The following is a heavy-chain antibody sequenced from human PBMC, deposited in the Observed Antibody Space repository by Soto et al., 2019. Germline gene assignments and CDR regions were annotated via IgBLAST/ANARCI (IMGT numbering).Heavy chain of an antibody. CDR2: ISYDGSNK. V-gene: IGHV3-30*18. Sequence: QVQLVESGGGVVQPGRSLRLSCAASGFTFSIYGMNWVRQAPGKGLEWVAFISYDGSNKYYADSVKGRFTISRDNSKNTLYLQMNSLRPEDTAVHYCAKDLCELQRRGRMDVWGQGTTVTVSS. CDR1: GFTFSIYG. D-gene: IGHD1-1*01. J-gene: IGHJ6*02. CDR3: AKDLCELQRRGRMDV.